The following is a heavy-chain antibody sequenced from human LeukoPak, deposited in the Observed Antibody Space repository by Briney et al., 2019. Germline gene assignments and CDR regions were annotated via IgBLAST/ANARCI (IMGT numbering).Heavy chain of an antibody. Sequence: GGSLRLSCAASGFTVSSNYMSWVRQAPGKGLVWVSRINTDGSGTSYADSVKGRFTISRDNAKNTLYLQMSSLRAEDTAVYYCARGLGSPVPTWFDPWGQGTLVTVSS. CDR1: GFTVSSNY. J-gene: IGHJ5*02. CDR2: INTDGSGT. CDR3: ARGLGSPVPTWFDP. V-gene: IGHV3-74*01. D-gene: IGHD3-16*01.